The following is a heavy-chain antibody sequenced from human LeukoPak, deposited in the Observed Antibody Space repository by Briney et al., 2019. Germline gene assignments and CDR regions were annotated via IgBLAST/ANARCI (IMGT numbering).Heavy chain of an antibody. CDR2: IGDTT. CDR1: GFTFSIYA. J-gene: IGHJ4*02. D-gene: IGHD3-10*01. CDR3: AKSYHYGSGSNYMSFDC. V-gene: IGHV3-23*01. Sequence: GGSLRLSYAASGFTFSIYAMSWGGQAPVQGLHWVSTIGDTTYYADSVKGRFTISRDSAKNTVYLQMNSLRAEDTAVYYCAKSYHYGSGSNYMSFDCWGQGALVTVSS.